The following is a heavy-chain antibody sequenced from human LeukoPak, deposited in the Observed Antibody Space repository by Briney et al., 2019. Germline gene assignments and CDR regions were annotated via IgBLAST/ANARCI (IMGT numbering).Heavy chain of an antibody. J-gene: IGHJ3*02. CDR2: IYYSGST. Sequence: SETLSLTCTVSGGSISSYYWSWIRQPPGKGLEWIGYIYYSGSTNYNPSLKSRVTISVDMSKNQFSLKLSSVTAADTAVYYCARYYGSGSYYRLHAFDIWGQGTMVTVSS. D-gene: IGHD3-10*01. CDR3: ARYYGSGSYYRLHAFDI. CDR1: GGSISSYY. V-gene: IGHV4-59*08.